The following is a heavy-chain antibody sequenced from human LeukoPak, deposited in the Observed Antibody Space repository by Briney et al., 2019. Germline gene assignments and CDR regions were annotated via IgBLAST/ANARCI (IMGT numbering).Heavy chain of an antibody. J-gene: IGHJ4*02. CDR2: ISYDGSNK. D-gene: IGHD5-18*01. CDR1: GFTFSSYG. CDR3: AQLWPTSY. V-gene: IGHV3-30*03. Sequence: GRSLRLSCAASGFTFSSYGMHWVRQAPGKGLEWVAVISYDGSNKYYADSVKGRFTISRDNSKNTLYLQMNSLRAEDTAVYYCAQLWPTSYWGQGTLVTVSS.